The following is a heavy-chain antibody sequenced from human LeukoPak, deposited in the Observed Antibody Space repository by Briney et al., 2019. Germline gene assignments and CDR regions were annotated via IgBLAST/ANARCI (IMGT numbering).Heavy chain of an antibody. CDR1: EFTFSSYA. J-gene: IGHJ4*02. CDR2: ISYDGSNK. CDR3: ARSYGSGSYGDY. V-gene: IGHV3-30-3*01. Sequence: PGGSLRLSCAASEFTFSSYAMHWVRQAPGKGLEWVAVISYDGSNKYYADSVKGRFTISRDNSKNTLYLQMNSLRAEDTAVYYCARSYGSGSYGDYWGQGTLVTASS. D-gene: IGHD3-10*01.